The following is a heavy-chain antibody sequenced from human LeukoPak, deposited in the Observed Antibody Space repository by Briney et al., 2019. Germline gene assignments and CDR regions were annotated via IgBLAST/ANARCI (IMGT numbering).Heavy chain of an antibody. J-gene: IGHJ6*02. D-gene: IGHD2-21*02. V-gene: IGHV3-9*01. CDR2: ISWNSGSI. CDR1: GFTFDDYA. Sequence: GGSLRLSCAASGFTFDDYAMHWVRQAPGKGLEWVSGISWNSGSIGYADSVKGRFTISRDNAKNSLYLQMNSLRAEDTALYYCAKELSSYCGGDCYSSPGMDVWGQETTVTVSS. CDR3: AKELSSYCGGDCYSSPGMDV.